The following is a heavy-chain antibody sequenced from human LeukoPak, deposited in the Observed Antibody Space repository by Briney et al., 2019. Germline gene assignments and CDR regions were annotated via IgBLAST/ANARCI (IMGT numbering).Heavy chain of an antibody. CDR1: GGTFISYA. D-gene: IGHD2-2*01. V-gene: IGHV1-69*04. CDR3: ARNRPNVVPAALFGYYYGMDV. Sequence: VASVTISCKASGGTFISYAISWVRQAPGQGLEWMGRIIPIFGIANYAQKFQGRVTITADKSTSTAYMELSSLRSEDTAVYYCARNRPNVVPAALFGYYYGMDVWGQGTTVTVSS. CDR2: IIPIFGIA. J-gene: IGHJ6*02.